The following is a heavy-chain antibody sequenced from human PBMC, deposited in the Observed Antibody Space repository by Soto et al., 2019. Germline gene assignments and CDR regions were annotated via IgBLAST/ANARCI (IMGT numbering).Heavy chain of an antibody. CDR3: ARTMIVLNWFDP. D-gene: IGHD3-22*01. J-gene: IGHJ5*02. CDR2: IFSNDEK. CDR1: GLSLSNATMS. V-gene: IGHV2-26*01. Sequence: SGTTQVHPPATLTLTCTFSGLSLSNATMSVSWIRQPPGKALEWLAHIFSNDEKSYSTSLKSRLTISKDTSKSQVVLTMTNMDPVDTATYYCARTMIVLNWFDPWGQGTLVTV.